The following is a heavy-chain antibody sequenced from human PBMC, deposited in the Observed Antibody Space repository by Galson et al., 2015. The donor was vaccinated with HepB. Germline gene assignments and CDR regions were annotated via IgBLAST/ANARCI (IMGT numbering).Heavy chain of an antibody. V-gene: IGHV1-69*05. Sequence: SVKVSCKASGGTFSTSAISWVRQAPGQGLEWMGGIIPIFGTPNYVQKFQGRVTMTRDTSTSTVYMELSSLRSDDTAVYYCARDRGYDFWSASLTQNYYYYMDVWGKGTTVTVSS. J-gene: IGHJ6*03. D-gene: IGHD3-3*01. CDR1: GGTFSTSA. CDR2: IIPIFGTP. CDR3: ARDRGYDFWSASLTQNYYYYMDV.